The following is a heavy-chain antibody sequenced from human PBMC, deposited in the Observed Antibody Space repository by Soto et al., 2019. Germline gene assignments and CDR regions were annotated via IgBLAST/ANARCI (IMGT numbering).Heavy chain of an antibody. J-gene: IGHJ4*02. V-gene: IGHV4-59*01. Sequence: SETLSLTCTVSGGSISSYYWTWIRQPPGKGLEWIGYVYNSGSTNYNPSLKSRVTISEDTSKSQFSLKVNSMTAADTAVYYCARYRREAVAGYTLDNWGQGILVTVSS. CDR1: GGSISSYY. CDR3: ARYRREAVAGYTLDN. CDR2: VYNSGST. D-gene: IGHD6-13*01.